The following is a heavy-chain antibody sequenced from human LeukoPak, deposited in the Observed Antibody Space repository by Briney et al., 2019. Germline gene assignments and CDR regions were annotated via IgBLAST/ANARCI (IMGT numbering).Heavy chain of an antibody. Sequence: GGSLRLSCAASGFTFSSYWMSWVRQAPGKGLEWVANIKQDGSEKYYVDSVKGRFTISRDNAKNSAYLQMNSLRAEDTAVYYCASGYYYDSSGPPDYFDYWGQGSLVTVSS. J-gene: IGHJ4*02. CDR2: IKQDGSEK. CDR3: ASGYYYDSSGPPDYFDY. V-gene: IGHV3-7*01. D-gene: IGHD3-22*01. CDR1: GFTFSSYW.